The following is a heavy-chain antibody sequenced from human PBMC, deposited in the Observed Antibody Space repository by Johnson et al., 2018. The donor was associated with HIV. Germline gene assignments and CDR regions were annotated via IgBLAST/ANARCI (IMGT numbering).Heavy chain of an antibody. J-gene: IGHJ3*02. Sequence: QVQLVESGGGVVQPGRSLRLSCAASGFTFSSYAMHWVRQAPGKGLEWVTVISYDGSNKYYADSVKGRFTISRDTSKNTLYLQMNSLRAEDTAVYYCARGGYSGSYWGPGAFDIWGQGTMVTVSS. CDR3: ARGGYSGSYWGPGAFDI. CDR1: GFTFSSYA. CDR2: ISYDGSNK. D-gene: IGHD1-26*01. V-gene: IGHV3-30-3*01.